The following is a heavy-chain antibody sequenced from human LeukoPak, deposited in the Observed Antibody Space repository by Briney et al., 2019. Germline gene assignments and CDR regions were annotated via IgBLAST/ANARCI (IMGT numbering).Heavy chain of an antibody. CDR2: IIPILGIA. Sequence: GASVKVSCKASGGTFSSYAISWVRQAPGQGLELMGRIIPILGIANYAQKFQGRVTITADKSTSTAYMELSSLRSEDTAVYYCARGGIAVAKSFDYWGQGTLVTVSS. CDR1: GGTFSSYA. V-gene: IGHV1-69*04. CDR3: ARGGIAVAKSFDY. J-gene: IGHJ4*02. D-gene: IGHD6-19*01.